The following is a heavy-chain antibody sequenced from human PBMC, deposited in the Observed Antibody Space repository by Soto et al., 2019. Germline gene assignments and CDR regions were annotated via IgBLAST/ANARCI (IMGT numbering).Heavy chain of an antibody. D-gene: IGHD6-6*01. Sequence: QVQLQQWGAGLLKPSETLSLTCAVYVGSFSGYYWRWIRQPPGTGLEWIGEINHSGSTNYNPSLKSRVTISVDTSKNQFALKLSSLTAADTAVYYGARGPQGIAARKYFQHWGQGTLVTVSS. CDR3: ARGPQGIAARKYFQH. V-gene: IGHV4-34*01. CDR1: VGSFSGYY. J-gene: IGHJ1*01. CDR2: INHSGST.